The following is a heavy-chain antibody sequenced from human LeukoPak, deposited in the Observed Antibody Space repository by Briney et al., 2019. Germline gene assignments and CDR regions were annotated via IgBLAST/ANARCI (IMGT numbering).Heavy chain of an antibody. V-gene: IGHV1-69*05. J-gene: IGHJ6*03. Sequence: SVKVSCKASGGTFSSYAISWVRQAPGQGLEWMGGIIPIFGTANYAQKFQGRVTITTDESTSTAYMELSCLRSEDTAVYYCARGDCSSTSCYRYYYYMDVWGKGTTVTVSS. CDR3: ARGDCSSTSCYRYYYYMDV. CDR1: GGTFSSYA. CDR2: IIPIFGTA. D-gene: IGHD2-2*01.